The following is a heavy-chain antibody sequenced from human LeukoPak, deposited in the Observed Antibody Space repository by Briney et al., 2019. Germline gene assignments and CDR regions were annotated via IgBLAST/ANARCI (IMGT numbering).Heavy chain of an antibody. CDR1: GSTFSSYA. Sequence: PGGSLRLSCAASGSTFSSYAMHWVRQAPGKGLEWVAVISYDGSNKYYADSVKGRFTISRDNSKNTLYLQMNSLRAEDTAVYYCARGPFDWLWDYWGQGTLVTVSS. J-gene: IGHJ4*02. V-gene: IGHV3-30*04. D-gene: IGHD3-9*01. CDR3: ARGPFDWLWDY. CDR2: ISYDGSNK.